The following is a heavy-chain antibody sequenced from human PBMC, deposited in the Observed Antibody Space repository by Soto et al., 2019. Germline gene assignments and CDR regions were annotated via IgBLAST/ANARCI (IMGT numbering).Heavy chain of an antibody. CDR3: ARGQAFWTGYYRMPYYFDY. Sequence: ETLSLTCTVSGGSVSSGSYYWSWIRQPPGKGLEYIGYLYYSGSTNYNPSLKSRVTISVDTPKNQFSLKLTSVTAADTAIYYCARGQAFWTGYYRMPYYFDYWGQGTLVTVS. J-gene: IGHJ4*02. V-gene: IGHV4-61*01. CDR2: LYYSGST. D-gene: IGHD3-3*01. CDR1: GGSVSSGSYY.